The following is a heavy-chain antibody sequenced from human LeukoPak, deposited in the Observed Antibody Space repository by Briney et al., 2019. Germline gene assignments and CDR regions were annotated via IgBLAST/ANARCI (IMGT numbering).Heavy chain of an antibody. CDR2: ISGSGGST. CDR1: GFTFSSYA. Sequence: GGSLRLSCAASGFTFSSYAMSWVRQAPGKGLEWVSGISGSGGSTDYADSVKGRFTISRDNSKNALYLQMNSLRAEDTAVYYCANYGKHDYWGQGTLVTVSS. CDR3: ANYGKHDY. J-gene: IGHJ4*02. D-gene: IGHD4-17*01. V-gene: IGHV3-23*01.